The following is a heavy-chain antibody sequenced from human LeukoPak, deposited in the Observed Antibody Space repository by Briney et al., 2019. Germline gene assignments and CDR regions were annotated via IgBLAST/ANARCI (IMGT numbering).Heavy chain of an antibody. CDR1: GGSISSYY. J-gene: IGHJ5*02. Sequence: SETLSLTCTVSGGSISSYYWSWIRQPPGKGLEWIGYIYYSGSTNYNPSLKSRVTISVDTSKNQFSLKLSSVTAADTAVYYCARGLKSRGYSYGDTNWFDPWGQGTLVTVSS. D-gene: IGHD5-18*01. V-gene: IGHV4-59*01. CDR2: IYYSGST. CDR3: ARGLKSRGYSYGDTNWFDP.